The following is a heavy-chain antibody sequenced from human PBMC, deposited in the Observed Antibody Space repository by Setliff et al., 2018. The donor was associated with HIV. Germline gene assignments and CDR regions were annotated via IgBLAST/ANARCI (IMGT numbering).Heavy chain of an antibody. CDR1: GYTFTSHG. D-gene: IGHD3-10*01. V-gene: IGHV1-18*01. CDR3: ARARHQITIFDY. J-gene: IGHJ4*02. CDR2: INAGNGNT. Sequence: ASVKVSCKASGYTFTSHGISWVRQAPGQGLEWMGWINAGNGNTKYSQKFQGRVTITRDTSASTAYMELSSLRSEDTAVYYCARARHQITIFDYWGQGMLVTVSS.